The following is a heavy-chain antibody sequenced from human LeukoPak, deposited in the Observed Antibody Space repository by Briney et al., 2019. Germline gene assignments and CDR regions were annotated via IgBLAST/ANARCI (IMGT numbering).Heavy chain of an antibody. CDR2: IYSGGST. V-gene: IGHV3-53*01. Sequence: GGSLRLSCAASGFTVSSNYMSWVRQAPGKGLEWVSVIYSGGSTYYADSVKGRFTISRDNAENSLYLQMNSLRAEDTAVYYCAREGVVDAFDIWGQGTMVTVSS. CDR1: GFTVSSNY. J-gene: IGHJ3*02. CDR3: AREGVVDAFDI. D-gene: IGHD3-3*01.